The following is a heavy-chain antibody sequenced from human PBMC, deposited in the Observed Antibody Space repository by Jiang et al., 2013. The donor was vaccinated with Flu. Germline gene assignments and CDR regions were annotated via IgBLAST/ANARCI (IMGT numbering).Heavy chain of an antibody. CDR2: IYYSGNT. J-gene: IGHJ6*02. D-gene: IGHD2-2*01. V-gene: IGHV4-59*13. CDR3: ARDLDQFYGMDV. CDR1: GGSISSYS. Sequence: GLVKPSETLSLTCTVSGGSISSYSWSWIRQPPGKELEWVGSIYYSGNTNYNPSLKSRVTISVDTSKNQLSLKVRSVTAADTAVYYCARDLDQFYGMDVWGQGTTVTVSS.